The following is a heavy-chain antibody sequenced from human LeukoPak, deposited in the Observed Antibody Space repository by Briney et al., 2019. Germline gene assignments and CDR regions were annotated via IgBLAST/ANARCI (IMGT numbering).Heavy chain of an antibody. V-gene: IGHV3-33*03. D-gene: IGHD5-18*01. CDR1: GFTFSSYG. J-gene: IGHJ3*02. CDR2: IWYDGSNK. Sequence: PGGSLRLSCAASGFTFSSYGMHWVRQAPGKGLEWVAVIWYDGSNKYYADSVKGRFTISRDNAKNSLYLQMNSLRAEDAALYHCARAYSYGYSSAFDIWGQGTMVTVSS. CDR3: ARAYSYGYSSAFDI.